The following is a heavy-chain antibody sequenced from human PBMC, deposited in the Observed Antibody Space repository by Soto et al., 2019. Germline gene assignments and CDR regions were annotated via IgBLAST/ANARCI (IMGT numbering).Heavy chain of an antibody. Sequence: QVQLVQSGAEVQKPGASVKVSCKASGYTFTTYDINWVRQATGQGLEWLGWMNPNSGDTGYAEKFQGRVTMTRNNAINTAYKELSSLTSEDTAVYYGSRGMAYAFWNGLNWFDPWGQGTLVTVSS. CDR2: MNPNSGDT. CDR1: GYTFTTYD. D-gene: IGHD3-3*01. V-gene: IGHV1-8*01. J-gene: IGHJ5*02. CDR3: SRGMAYAFWNGLNWFDP.